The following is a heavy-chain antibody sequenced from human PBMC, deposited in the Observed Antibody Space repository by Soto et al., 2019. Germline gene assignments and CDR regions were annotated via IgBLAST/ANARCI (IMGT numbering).Heavy chain of an antibody. CDR1: GYTFTSYG. CDR2: ISAYNGNT. J-gene: IGHJ6*02. Sequence: GASVKVSCKASGYTFTSYGISWVRQAPGQGLELMGWISAYNGNTNYAQKLQGRVTMTTDTSTSTAYMELRSLRSDDTAVYYCARDLSYDFWSGYPPAVDYYYGMDVWGQGTTVTVSS. V-gene: IGHV1-18*01. D-gene: IGHD3-3*01. CDR3: ARDLSYDFWSGYPPAVDYYYGMDV.